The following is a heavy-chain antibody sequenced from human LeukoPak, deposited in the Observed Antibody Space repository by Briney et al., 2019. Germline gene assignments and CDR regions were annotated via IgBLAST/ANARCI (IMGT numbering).Heavy chain of an antibody. Sequence: GGSLRLSCAASGFTFSSHWMHWVRQAPGKGLVWVSRINSDGSSISYADSVKGRFTISRDNAKNTLYLQMNSLRADDTAVYYCARAHSDAFDIWGQGTMVTVSS. J-gene: IGHJ3*02. CDR2: INSDGSSI. V-gene: IGHV3-74*01. CDR1: GFTFSSHW. CDR3: ARAHSDAFDI.